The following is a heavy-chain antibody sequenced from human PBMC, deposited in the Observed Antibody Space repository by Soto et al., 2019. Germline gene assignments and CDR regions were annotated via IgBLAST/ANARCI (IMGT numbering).Heavy chain of an antibody. CDR2: ISGSGGST. CDR3: AKVAGDYAPYYYYYGMDV. J-gene: IGHJ6*02. CDR1: PFTFRSYG. D-gene: IGHD4-17*01. V-gene: IGHV3-23*01. Sequence: PGGSLRLSCATSPFTFRSYGMHWVRQAPGKGLEWVSAISGSGGSTYYADSVKGRFTISRDNSKNTLYLQMNSLRAEDTAVYYCAKVAGDYAPYYYYYGMDVWGQGTTVTVSS.